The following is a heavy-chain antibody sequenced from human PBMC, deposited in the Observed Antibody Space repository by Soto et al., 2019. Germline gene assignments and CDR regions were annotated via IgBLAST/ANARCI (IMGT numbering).Heavy chain of an antibody. CDR2: IDPSGGST. CDR3: ARDLTGGPTYYDFWSGYSPVDY. Sequence: GASVKVSCKASEYNFTSYYMHWVRQAPGQGLEWMGIIDPSGGSTSYAQKFQGRVSMTRDTSTSTVYMDLSSLRSEDTAVYYCARDLTGGPTYYDFWSGYSPVDYWGLGTLVTVSS. CDR1: EYNFTSYY. J-gene: IGHJ4*02. V-gene: IGHV1-46*03. D-gene: IGHD3-3*01.